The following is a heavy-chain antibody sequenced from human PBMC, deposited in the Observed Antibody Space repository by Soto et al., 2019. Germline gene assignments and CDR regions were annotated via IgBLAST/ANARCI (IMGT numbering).Heavy chain of an antibody. J-gene: IGHJ4*02. D-gene: IGHD2-15*01. Sequence: EVQLVESGGGLVQPGGSLRLSCVASGFTFSSYDMHWVRQAPGKGLEWVSAISIYGATFSSGPARGRFTISRENAKSSLYLQMNSLRDEDTAVYYCAKERDSDSVPWQESDSWGQGTLVNVSS. CDR2: ISIYGAT. CDR1: GFTFSSYD. V-gene: IGHV3-13*01. CDR3: AKERDSDSVPWQESDS.